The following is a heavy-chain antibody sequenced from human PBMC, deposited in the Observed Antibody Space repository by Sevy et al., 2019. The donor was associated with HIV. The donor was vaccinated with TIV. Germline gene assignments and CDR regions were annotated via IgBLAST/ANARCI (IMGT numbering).Heavy chain of an antibody. CDR1: GFTFNSYG. D-gene: IGHD4-17*01. V-gene: IGHV3-33*01. CDR3: ARDSNEYGDYRLSYYLDY. J-gene: IGHJ4*02. CDR2: IYYDGNNK. Sequence: GGSLRLSCAASGFTFNSYGMHWVRQAPIKGLEWVASIYYDGNNKYYADSVKGRFTISRDESKNTLYLQMNSLRAEDTAVYYCARDSNEYGDYRLSYYLDYWGQGALVTVSS.